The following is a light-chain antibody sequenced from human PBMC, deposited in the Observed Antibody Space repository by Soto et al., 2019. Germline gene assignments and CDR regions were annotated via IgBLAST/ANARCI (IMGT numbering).Light chain of an antibody. CDR1: TSDVGGYEY. CDR3: SSFAGANIWV. J-gene: IGLJ3*02. V-gene: IGLV2-8*01. Sequence: QSVLTQPPSASGSPGQSVTISCTGSTSDVGGYEYVSWYQQHPGKAPKLMIFEVNKRPSGVPNRFSGSKSGNTASLTVSGLQSEDEASDYCSSFAGANIWVFGGGTKLTVL. CDR2: EVN.